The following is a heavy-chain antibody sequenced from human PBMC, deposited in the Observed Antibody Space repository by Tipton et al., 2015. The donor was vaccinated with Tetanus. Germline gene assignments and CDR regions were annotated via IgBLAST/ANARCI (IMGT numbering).Heavy chain of an antibody. CDR1: GGSFSGYY. Sequence: TLSLTCAVYGGSFSGYYWSWIRQPPGKGLEWIGEINHSGSTNYNPSLKSRVTISVDTSKNQFSLKLSSVTAADTAVYYCASSYYDILTGYYYGTQLDYWGQGTLVTVSS. CDR3: ASSYYDILTGYYYGTQLDY. CDR2: INHSGST. V-gene: IGHV4-34*01. J-gene: IGHJ4*02. D-gene: IGHD3-9*01.